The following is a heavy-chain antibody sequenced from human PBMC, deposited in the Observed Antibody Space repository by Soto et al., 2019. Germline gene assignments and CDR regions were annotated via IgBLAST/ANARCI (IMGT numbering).Heavy chain of an antibody. J-gene: IGHJ4*02. CDR1: GYTFTSYA. CDR3: ARDSGSGYYWDYFDY. D-gene: IGHD5-12*01. Sequence: QVQLVQSGAEVKKPGASVKVSCKASGYTFTSYAMHWVRQAPGQRLEWMGWINAGNGNTKYSQKFQGRVTITRDTSAGTVELERLSLRAEDTAVYYCARDSGSGYYWDYFDYWGQGTLVTVSS. CDR2: INAGNGNT. V-gene: IGHV1-3*01.